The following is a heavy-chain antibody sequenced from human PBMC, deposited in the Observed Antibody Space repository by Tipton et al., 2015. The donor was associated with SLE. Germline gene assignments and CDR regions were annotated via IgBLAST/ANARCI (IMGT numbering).Heavy chain of an antibody. CDR1: GYSISRGYY. J-gene: IGHJ6*02. V-gene: IGHV4-38-2*02. CDR3: ARHSGVAAAPTNYYGMDV. CDR2: IYHSGST. D-gene: IGHD6-13*01. Sequence: TLSLTCTVSGYSISRGYYWGWIRQPPGKGLEWIGSIYHSGSTYYNPSLKSRVTISVETSKSQFSLKLNSVTAADTAVYYCARHSGVAAAPTNYYGMDVWGQGTTVTVSS.